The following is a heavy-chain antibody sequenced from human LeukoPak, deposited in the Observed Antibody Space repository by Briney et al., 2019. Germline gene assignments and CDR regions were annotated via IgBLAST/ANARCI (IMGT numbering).Heavy chain of an antibody. V-gene: IGHV4-59*01. CDR2: IYDSGST. Sequence: ASETLSLTCTVSGGSISSYYWNWIRQPPGKGLEWIGYIYDSGSTKYNPSLKSRVNISVDTSKNQFSLKVSSVTAADTAVYYCARDRSYYFDSWGQGTLVTVSS. CDR3: ARDRSYYFDS. J-gene: IGHJ4*02. CDR1: GGSISSYY.